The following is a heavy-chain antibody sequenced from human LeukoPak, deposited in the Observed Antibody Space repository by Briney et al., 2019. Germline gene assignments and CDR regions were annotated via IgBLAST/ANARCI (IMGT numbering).Heavy chain of an antibody. Sequence: GGSLRLSCAASGFTFSSYAMSWVRQAPGKGLEWVSAISGSGGSTYYADSVKGRFTISRDNSKNMLYLQMNSLRAEDTAVYYCAKARSVGEYYFDYWGQGTLVTVSS. J-gene: IGHJ4*02. CDR3: AKARSVGEYYFDY. V-gene: IGHV3-23*01. CDR2: ISGSGGST. D-gene: IGHD3-10*01. CDR1: GFTFSSYA.